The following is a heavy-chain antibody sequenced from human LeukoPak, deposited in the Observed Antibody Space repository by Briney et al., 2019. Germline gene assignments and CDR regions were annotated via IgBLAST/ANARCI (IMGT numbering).Heavy chain of an antibody. V-gene: IGHV3-74*01. CDR3: ARGDACSSTTCYGVFDF. CDR2: IYSDGSSR. J-gene: IGHJ4*02. D-gene: IGHD2-2*01. CDR1: GFTFSTYY. Sequence: GSLRLSCAASGFTFSTYYMHWVRQASGKGLVWVSRIYSDGSSRSYADSVKGRFTISRDNAKNTLYLQMNSLRAEDTAVYYCARGDACSSTTCYGVFDFWGQGTLVTVSS.